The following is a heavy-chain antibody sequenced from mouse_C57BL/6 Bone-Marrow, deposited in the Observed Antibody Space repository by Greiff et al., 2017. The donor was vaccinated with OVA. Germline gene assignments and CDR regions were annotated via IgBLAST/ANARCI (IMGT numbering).Heavy chain of an antibody. CDR3: ARKGITTVVGRDFDY. CDR1: GYTFTSYW. V-gene: IGHV1-55*01. CDR2: IYPGSGST. Sequence: QVQLQQPGAELVKPGASVKMSCKASGYTFTSYWITWVKQRPGQGLEWIGDIYPGSGSTNYNEKLKSKATLTVDTSSSTAYMQLSSLTSEDSAVYYCARKGITTVVGRDFDYWGQGTTLTVSS. J-gene: IGHJ2*01. D-gene: IGHD1-1*01.